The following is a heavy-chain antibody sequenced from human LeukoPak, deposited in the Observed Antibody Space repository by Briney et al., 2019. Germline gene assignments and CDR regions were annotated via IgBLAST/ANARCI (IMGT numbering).Heavy chain of an antibody. CDR3: ARVQGATVPQVGKNWFDP. CDR2: IYYSGST. V-gene: IGHV4-39*07. CDR1: GGSISSSSYY. J-gene: IGHJ5*02. D-gene: IGHD1-26*01. Sequence: SETLSLTCTVSGGSISSSSYYWGWIRQPPGKGLEWIGSIYYSGSTYYNPSLKSRVTISVDTSKNQFSLKLSSVPAADTAVYYCARVQGATVPQVGKNWFDPWGQGTRVTVSS.